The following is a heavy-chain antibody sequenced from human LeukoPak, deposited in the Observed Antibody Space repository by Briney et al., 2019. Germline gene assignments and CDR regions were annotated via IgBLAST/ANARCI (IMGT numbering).Heavy chain of an antibody. V-gene: IGHV3-53*01. D-gene: IGHD3-10*01. CDR2: IYSGSRT. Sequence: GGSLRLSCAASGFTVSSNYMSWVRQPPGKGLEWVSVIYSGSRTFYADSVKGRFTISRDNSKNTLHLQMNSLRAEDTAVYYCARVYYGSGSLYYYYYYMDVWGKGTTVTISS. CDR1: GFTVSSNY. CDR3: ARVYYGSGSLYYYYYYMDV. J-gene: IGHJ6*03.